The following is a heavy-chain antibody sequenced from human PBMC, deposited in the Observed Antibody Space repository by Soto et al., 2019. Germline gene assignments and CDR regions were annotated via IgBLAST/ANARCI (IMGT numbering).Heavy chain of an antibody. CDR1: GFTFSNYW. V-gene: IGHV3-7*05. Sequence: GGSLRLSCEASGFTFSNYWMSWVRQAPGKGLEWVASIKEDGSEKFYVDSVKGRFTISRDNAKYFLYLQLNSLRAEDTATFYCVKDHLFTATGVTIRAADYWGQGALVTVSS. CDR2: IKEDGSEK. J-gene: IGHJ4*02. CDR3: VKDHLFTATGVTIRAADY. D-gene: IGHD4-17*01.